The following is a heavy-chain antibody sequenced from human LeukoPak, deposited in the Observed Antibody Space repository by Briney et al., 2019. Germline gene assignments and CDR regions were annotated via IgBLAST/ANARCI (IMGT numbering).Heavy chain of an antibody. D-gene: IGHD6-13*01. Sequence: SETLSLTCTVSGGSISSSSYYWSWIRQPPGKGLEWIGEINHSGSTNYNPSLKSRVTISVDTSKNQFSLKLSSVTAADTAVYYCARHSGRRYSSSWYDFQQLWGNWFDPWGQGTLVTVSS. CDR3: ARHSGRRYSSSWYDFQQLWGNWFDP. CDR2: INHSGST. J-gene: IGHJ5*02. CDR1: GGSISSSSYY. V-gene: IGHV4-39*01.